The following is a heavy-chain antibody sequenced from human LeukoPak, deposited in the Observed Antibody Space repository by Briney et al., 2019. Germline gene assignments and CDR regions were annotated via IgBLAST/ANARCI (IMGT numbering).Heavy chain of an antibody. Sequence: GRSLRLSCAASGFTFSSYGMYWVRQAPGKGLEWVAVIWYDGSNKYYADSVKGRFTISRDNSKNTLYLQMNSLRAEDTAVYYCARFDSSWSLIRNYYYYGMDVWGQGTTVTVSS. CDR3: ARFDSSWSLIRNYYYYGMDV. V-gene: IGHV3-33*01. CDR1: GFTFSSYG. CDR2: IWYDGSNK. J-gene: IGHJ6*02. D-gene: IGHD6-13*01.